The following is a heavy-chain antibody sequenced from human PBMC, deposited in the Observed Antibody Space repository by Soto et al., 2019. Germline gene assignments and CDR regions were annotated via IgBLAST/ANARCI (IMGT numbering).Heavy chain of an antibody. D-gene: IGHD2-15*01. CDR2: ISASGDAT. CDR3: AARYCSGGTCYFES. CDR1: GFTFSSYV. V-gene: IGHV3-23*01. Sequence: EVQLLESGGGVVQPGGSLRLSCAASGFTFSSYVMTWVRQAPGEGLEWVSTISASGDATYHADSVKGRFTLSRDKSKSRAYLQMGSHRADDRSLYFCAARYCSGGTCYFESWGQGTLVAVSS. J-gene: IGHJ4*02.